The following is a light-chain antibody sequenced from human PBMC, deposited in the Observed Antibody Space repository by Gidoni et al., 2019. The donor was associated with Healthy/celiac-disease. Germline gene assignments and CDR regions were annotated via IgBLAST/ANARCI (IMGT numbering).Light chain of an antibody. J-gene: IGKJ1*01. CDR3: QQRSNWPPGGWT. V-gene: IGKV3-11*01. Sequence: EIVLTQSPATLSLSPGERATISCRASQSVSSYLAWYQQKPGQAPRLLIYDASNRATGIPARFSGSGSGTDFTLTISSLEPEDFAVYYCQQRSNWPPGGWTFGQXTKVEIK. CDR2: DAS. CDR1: QSVSSY.